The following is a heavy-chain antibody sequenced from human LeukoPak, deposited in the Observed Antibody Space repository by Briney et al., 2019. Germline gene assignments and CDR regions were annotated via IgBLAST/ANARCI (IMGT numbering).Heavy chain of an antibody. J-gene: IGHJ4*02. V-gene: IGHV3-30*18. Sequence: PGRSLRPSCAASGFTFSSYGMHWVRQAPGKGLEWVAVISYDGSNKYYADSVKGRFTISRDNSKNTLYLQMNGLRAEDTAVYYCAKVTEPYGSGSYYPLYYFDYWGQGTLVTVSS. CDR3: AKVTEPYGSGSYYPLYYFDY. D-gene: IGHD3-10*01. CDR1: GFTFSSYG. CDR2: ISYDGSNK.